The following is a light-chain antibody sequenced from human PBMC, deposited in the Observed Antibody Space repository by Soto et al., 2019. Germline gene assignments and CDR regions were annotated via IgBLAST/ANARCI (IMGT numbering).Light chain of an antibody. CDR1: QSIVYSDGNTY. CDR3: MQGTRWPPWT. V-gene: IGKV2-30*01. J-gene: IGKJ1*01. CDR2: KVS. Sequence: DVVMTQSPLSLPVTLGQPASISCRSSQSIVYSDGNTYLNWFQQRPGQSPRRVIYKVSNRDSGVPDRFSGSESGADFTLKISRVEAEDVGVYYCMQGTRWPPWTFGQGTKVEIQ.